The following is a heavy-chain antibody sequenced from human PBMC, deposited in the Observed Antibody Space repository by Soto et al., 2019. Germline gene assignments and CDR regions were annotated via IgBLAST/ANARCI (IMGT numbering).Heavy chain of an antibody. Sequence: QVQLVESGGGVVQPGRSLRLSCAASGFTFSSYGMHWVRQAPGKGLEWVAVISYDGSNKYYADSVKGRFTISRDNSKNTLYLQINSLRAEDTAVYYCAKSDLVLKGWGQGTLVTVSS. CDR1: GFTFSSYG. CDR2: ISYDGSNK. D-gene: IGHD2-8*01. V-gene: IGHV3-30*18. J-gene: IGHJ4*02. CDR3: AKSDLVLKG.